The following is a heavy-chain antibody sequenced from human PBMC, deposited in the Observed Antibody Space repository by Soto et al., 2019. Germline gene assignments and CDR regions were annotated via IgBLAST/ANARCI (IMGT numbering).Heavy chain of an antibody. J-gene: IGHJ4*02. CDR1: GVSISNSSYY. Sequence: SETLSLTCTVSGVSISNSSYYWGWIRRPPGEGLEWIGTIYYSGITYYNPSLKSRVTIAVDTSKNQFSLKLTSVTAADTAVYYCARHGSNWGQGTLVTVSS. V-gene: IGHV4-39*01. CDR3: ARHGSN. CDR2: IYYSGIT.